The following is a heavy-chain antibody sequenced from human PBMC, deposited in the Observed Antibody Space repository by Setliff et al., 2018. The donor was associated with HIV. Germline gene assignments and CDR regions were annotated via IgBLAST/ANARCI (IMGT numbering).Heavy chain of an antibody. CDR3: ASHSYYYDSSGSLTGY. V-gene: IGHV1-2*04. CDR1: GYSFTDYY. J-gene: IGHJ4*02. D-gene: IGHD3-22*01. Sequence: ASVKVSCKASGYSFTDYYIHWVRQAPGQGLEWMGWINPKSDGTNYAQKFQGWITMTRDTSISTAYMELSRLRSDDTAVYYCASHSYYYDSSGSLTGYWGQGTLVTVSS. CDR2: INPKSDGT.